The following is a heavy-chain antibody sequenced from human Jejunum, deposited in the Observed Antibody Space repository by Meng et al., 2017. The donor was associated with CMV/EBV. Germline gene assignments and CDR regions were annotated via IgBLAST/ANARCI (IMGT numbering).Heavy chain of an antibody. J-gene: IGHJ4*02. CDR1: GFIFTSYA. CDR2: ISAYNGNT. V-gene: IGHV1-18*01. Sequence: QVQLVQSGAEVQKPGASVKVSCEASGFIFTSYAISWVRQAPRQGLQYMRWISAYNGNTNYAQELQGRVTMTTDTSTSTAYMELRSLRFDDTAVYYCARFYCSSTSCPHVLFDYWGQGTLVTVSS. CDR3: ARFYCSSTSCPHVLFDY. D-gene: IGHD2-2*01.